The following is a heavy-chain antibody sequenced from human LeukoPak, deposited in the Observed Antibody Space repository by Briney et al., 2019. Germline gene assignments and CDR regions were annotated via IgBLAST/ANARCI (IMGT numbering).Heavy chain of an antibody. D-gene: IGHD5-18*01. Sequence: GGSLRLSCAASGFTFDDYAMHWVRQAPGKGLEWVSGISWSSGSIDYADSVKGRFTISRDNAKNSLYLQMNSLRAEDMALYYCAKDLSSYGYEGLDYWGQGTLVTVSS. CDR2: ISWSSGSI. J-gene: IGHJ4*02. V-gene: IGHV3-9*03. CDR1: GFTFDDYA. CDR3: AKDLSSYGYEGLDY.